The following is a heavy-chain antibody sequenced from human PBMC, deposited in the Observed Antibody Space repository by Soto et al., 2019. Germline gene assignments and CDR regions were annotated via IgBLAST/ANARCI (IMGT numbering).Heavy chain of an antibody. CDR3: ARHTSLTSRQYSFDS. CDR1: GGSISSSNW. CDR2: IYHSGST. J-gene: IGHJ4*02. Sequence: SETLSLTCAVSGGSISSSNWWSWVRQPPGKGLEWIGYIYHSGSTYYNPSLKSRVTISVDTSKNQFSLKLSSVTAADTAVYYCARHTSLTSRQYSFDSWGQGTLVTVSS. D-gene: IGHD2-2*01. V-gene: IGHV4-4*02.